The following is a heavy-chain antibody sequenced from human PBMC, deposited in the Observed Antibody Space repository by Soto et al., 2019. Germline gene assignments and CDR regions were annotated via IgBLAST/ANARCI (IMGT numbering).Heavy chain of an antibody. CDR3: GRHITVAGTFLDY. J-gene: IGHJ4*02. D-gene: IGHD6-19*01. V-gene: IGHV4-59*08. Sequence: PSETLSLTCTVSGGSISSYYWSWIRQPPGKGLEWIGYIYYSGSTNYNPSLKSRVTISVDTSKNQFSLKLSSVTAADTAVYYCGRHITVAGTFLDYWGQGTLVTVSP. CDR1: GGSISSYY. CDR2: IYYSGST.